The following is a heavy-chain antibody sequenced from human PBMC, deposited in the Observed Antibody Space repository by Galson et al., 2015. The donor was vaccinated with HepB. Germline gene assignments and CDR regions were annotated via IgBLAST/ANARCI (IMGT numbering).Heavy chain of an antibody. CDR2: ITDSGGST. D-gene: IGHD1-1*01. CDR3: AKDIHVGTTGWFDP. V-gene: IGHV3-23*01. J-gene: IGHJ5*02. Sequence: SLRLSCAASGFTFSSYAMSWVRQAPGKGLEWVSTITDSGGSTYYADSVKGRFTTSRDNSKNTLYLQVNSLRAEDTAVYYCAKDIHVGTTGWFDPWGQGTLVTVSS. CDR1: GFTFSSYA.